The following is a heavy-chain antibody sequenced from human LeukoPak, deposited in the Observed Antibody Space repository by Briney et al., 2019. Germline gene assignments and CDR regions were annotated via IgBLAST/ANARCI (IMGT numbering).Heavy chain of an antibody. V-gene: IGHV3-23*01. CDR1: GFTFRSYG. J-gene: IGHJ4*02. D-gene: IGHD3-10*01. CDR3: AKDPGGSGSHRVPSDY. CDR2: ISASSDST. Sequence: GGSLRPSCAASGFTFRSYGMSWFRQAPGKGLEWVSTISASSDSTYHADSVKGRFTVSRDNSRDTLYLQMNSLRAEDTAVYYCAKDPGGSGSHRVPSDYWGQGTLVTVSS.